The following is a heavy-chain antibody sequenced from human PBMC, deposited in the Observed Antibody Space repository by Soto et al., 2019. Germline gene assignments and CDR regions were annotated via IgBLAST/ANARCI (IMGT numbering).Heavy chain of an antibody. V-gene: IGHV1-18*01. Sequence: ASVKVSCKASGYTFTSYGISWVRQAPGQGLEWMGWISAYNGNTNYAQKLQGRVTMTTDTSTSTAYMELRSLRSDDTAVYYCARGRYFDWLFPYFDYWGQGTLVTVSS. J-gene: IGHJ4*02. CDR3: ARGRYFDWLFPYFDY. D-gene: IGHD3-9*01. CDR1: GYTFTSYG. CDR2: ISAYNGNT.